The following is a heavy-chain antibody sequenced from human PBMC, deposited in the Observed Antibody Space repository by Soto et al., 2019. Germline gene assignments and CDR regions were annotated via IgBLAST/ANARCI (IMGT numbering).Heavy chain of an antibody. J-gene: IGHJ4*02. Sequence: QVQLVQSGAEVKKPGSSVKVSCKASGGTFSSYAISWVRQAPGQGLEWMGGIIPIFGTANYAQKFQGRVTITADESTSTADMELSSLRSEDTAVYYCATTNKYDYVGGSYRHFDYWGQGTLVTVSS. CDR2: IIPIFGTA. V-gene: IGHV1-69*01. D-gene: IGHD3-16*02. CDR1: GGTFSSYA. CDR3: ATTNKYDYVGGSYRHFDY.